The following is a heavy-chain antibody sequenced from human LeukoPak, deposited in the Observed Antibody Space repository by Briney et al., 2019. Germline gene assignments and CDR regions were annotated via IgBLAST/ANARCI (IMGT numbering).Heavy chain of an antibody. CDR3: LKRKRLEVEDYFDY. CDR2: ISYDGSNK. J-gene: IGHJ4*02. V-gene: IGHV3-30*04. Sequence: GRSLRLSCAASGFTFSTYAVHWVRQAPGKGLEWVAVISYDGSNKYYADSVKGRFTISRDNSKNTLYLQMNSLRAEDTAVYYCLKRKRLEVEDYFDYWGQGTLVTVSS. D-gene: IGHD1-1*01. CDR1: GFTFSTYA.